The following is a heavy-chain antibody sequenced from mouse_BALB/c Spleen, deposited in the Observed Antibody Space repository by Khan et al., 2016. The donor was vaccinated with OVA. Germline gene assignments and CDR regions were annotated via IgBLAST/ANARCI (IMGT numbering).Heavy chain of an antibody. V-gene: IGHV1S132*01. J-gene: IGHJ3*01. CDR3: ARGYFGNYEFVY. CDR1: GYTFTSYW. CDR2: IFPVTGTT. Sequence: QVQLQQSGAELVKPGASVKLSCKTSGYTFTSYWIQWVKQRPGQGLGWIGQIFPVTGTTYYNENFKGKATLTVDTSSSTDYMQLSSLTSEDSAVYFCARGYFGNYEFVYWGQGTLVTVSP. D-gene: IGHD2-1*01.